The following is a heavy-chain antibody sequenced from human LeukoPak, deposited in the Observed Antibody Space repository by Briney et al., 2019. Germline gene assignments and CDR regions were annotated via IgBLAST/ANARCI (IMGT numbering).Heavy chain of an antibody. CDR2: IIPIFGTA. CDR3: AKADRVASAATLDY. CDR1: RGTFSSYA. V-gene: IGHV1-69*13. D-gene: IGHD2-15*01. Sequence: GASVKVSCKASRGTFSSYAISWVRQAPGQGLEWMGGIIPIFGTANYAQKFQGRVTITADESTSTAYMELSSLRSEDTAVYYCAKADRVASAATLDYWGQGTLVTVSS. J-gene: IGHJ4*02.